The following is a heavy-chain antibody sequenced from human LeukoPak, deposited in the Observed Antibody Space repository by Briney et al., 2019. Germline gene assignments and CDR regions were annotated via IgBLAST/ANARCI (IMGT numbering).Heavy chain of an antibody. CDR1: GFTFSSYS. CDR3: ARDTRMYYYDSSGYYYDY. D-gene: IGHD3-22*01. CDR2: ISSSSYI. J-gene: IGHJ4*02. V-gene: IGHV3-21*01. Sequence: GGSLRLSCAASGFTFSSYSMNWVRQAPGKGLEWVSSISSSSYIYYADSVKGRFTISRDNAKNSLYLQMNSLRAEGTAVYYCARDTRMYYYDSSGYYYDYWGQGTLVTVSS.